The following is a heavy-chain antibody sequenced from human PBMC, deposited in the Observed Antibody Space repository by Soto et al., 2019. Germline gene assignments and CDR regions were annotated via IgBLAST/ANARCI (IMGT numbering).Heavy chain of an antibody. V-gene: IGHV3-23*01. J-gene: IGHJ4*02. CDR3: VRDGSTGWHFDS. D-gene: IGHD6-19*01. Sequence: PGGSLRLSCVASGFTFRNYAMSWVRQAPGKGLEWVSAISGSGGSTYYADSVRGRITISRDNSKDTVYLQMNSLRAEDTAVYYCVRDGSTGWHFDSWGQGTLVTVSS. CDR1: GFTFRNYA. CDR2: ISGSGGST.